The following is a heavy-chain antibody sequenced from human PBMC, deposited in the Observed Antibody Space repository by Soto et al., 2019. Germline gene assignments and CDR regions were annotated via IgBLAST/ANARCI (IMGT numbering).Heavy chain of an antibody. V-gene: IGHV4-59*01. CDR1: GGSISSYY. J-gene: IGHJ5*02. Sequence: SETLSLTCTVSGGSISSYYWSWIRQPPGKGLEWIGYIYSSGSTNYNPSLKSRVTISVDTSKNQFSLKLSSVTAADTAVYYCARGLAGRPLWTWGQGTLVTAPQ. CDR3: ARGLAGRPLWT. CDR2: IYSSGST. D-gene: IGHD6-6*01.